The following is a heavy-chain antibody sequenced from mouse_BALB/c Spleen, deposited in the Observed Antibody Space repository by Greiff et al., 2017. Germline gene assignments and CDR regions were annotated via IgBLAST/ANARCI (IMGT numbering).Heavy chain of an antibody. J-gene: IGHJ3*01. Sequence: ESGPGLVKPSQSLSLTCTVTGYSITSDYAWNWIRQFPGNKLEWMGYISYSGSTSYNPSLKSRISITRDTSKNQFFLQLNSVTTEDTATYYCARIYYDYDGGFAYWGQGTLVTVSA. CDR2: ISYSGST. CDR1: GYSITSDYA. CDR3: ARIYYDYDGGFAY. D-gene: IGHD2-4*01. V-gene: IGHV3-2*02.